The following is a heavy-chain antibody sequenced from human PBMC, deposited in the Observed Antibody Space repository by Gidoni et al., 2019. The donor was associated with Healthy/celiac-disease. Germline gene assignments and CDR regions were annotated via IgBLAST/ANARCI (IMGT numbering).Heavy chain of an antibody. CDR1: GGSISSFSYY. D-gene: IGHD6-19*01. Sequence: QLQLQESGPGLVKPSETLSLTCTVSGGSISSFSYYWGWIRQPPGKGLEWIGSIYYSGNTYYNPSLKSRVTISVDTSKNQFSLKLSFVTAADTAIYFCARHFLWAVAGTGDCWGQGTLVTVSS. V-gene: IGHV4-39*01. J-gene: IGHJ4*02. CDR2: IYYSGNT. CDR3: ARHFLWAVAGTGDC.